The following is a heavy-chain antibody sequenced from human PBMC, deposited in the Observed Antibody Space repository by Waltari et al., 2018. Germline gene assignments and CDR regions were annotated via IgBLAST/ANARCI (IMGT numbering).Heavy chain of an antibody. CDR3: ARGDSDFREGAS. D-gene: IGHD3-10*01. CDR2: INQDGSGR. CDR1: GFTFSNYW. V-gene: IGHV3-7*01. J-gene: IGHJ5*02. Sequence: EVRLVESGGGLVQPGGSLRLSCSTSGFTFSNYWMSWVRQAPGKGLEWVAKINQDGSGRYHVDSVKGRFTISRDNAMNSLHLQMNSLRAEDTAVYYCARGDSDFREGASWGQGTLVTVSS.